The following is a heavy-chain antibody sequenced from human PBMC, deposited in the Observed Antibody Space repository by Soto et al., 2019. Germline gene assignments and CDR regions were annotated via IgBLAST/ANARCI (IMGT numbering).Heavy chain of an antibody. Sequence: QVQLVQSGAELKKPGASVKVSCKSSGYTFTSYDFNWVRQATGQGPEWMGWMNPTSGNIGYAQKFQGRVTMTRDTSISTAYMELSSLRSDDTAVYYCARAPREWGFDYWGPGTLVTVSS. D-gene: IGHD3-3*01. V-gene: IGHV1-8*01. CDR3: ARAPREWGFDY. CDR1: GYTFTSYD. CDR2: MNPTSGNI. J-gene: IGHJ4*02.